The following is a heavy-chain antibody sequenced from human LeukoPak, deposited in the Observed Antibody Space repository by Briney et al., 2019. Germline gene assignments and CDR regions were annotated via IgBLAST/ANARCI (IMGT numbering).Heavy chain of an antibody. CDR3: ARSYYDILTGYKEYYFDY. CDR1: GFTFSSYS. V-gene: IGHV3-21*01. CDR2: ISSSSSYI. Sequence: GGSLRLSCADSGFTFSSYSMNWVRQAPGKGLEWVSSISSSSSYIYYADSVKGRFTISRDNAKNSLYLQMNGLRAEDTAVYYCARSYYDILTGYKEYYFDYWGQGTLVTVSS. D-gene: IGHD3-9*01. J-gene: IGHJ4*02.